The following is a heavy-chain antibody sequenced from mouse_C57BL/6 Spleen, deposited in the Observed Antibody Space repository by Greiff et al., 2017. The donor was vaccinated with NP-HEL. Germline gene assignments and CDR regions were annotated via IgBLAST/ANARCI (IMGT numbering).Heavy chain of an antibody. V-gene: IGHV1-50*01. CDR2: IDPSDSYT. CDR3: AYSNFFDY. J-gene: IGHJ2*01. Sequence: QVQLQQPGAELVKPGASVKLSCKASGYTFTSYWMQWVKQRPGQGLEWIGEIDPSDSYTNYNQKFKGKATLPVDTSSSTAYMQLSSLTSEDSAVYYCAYSNFFDYWGQGTTLTVSS. CDR1: GYTFTSYW. D-gene: IGHD2-5*01.